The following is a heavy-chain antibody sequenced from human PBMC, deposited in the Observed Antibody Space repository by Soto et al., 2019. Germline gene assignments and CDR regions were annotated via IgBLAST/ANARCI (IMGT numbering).Heavy chain of an antibody. V-gene: IGHV4-31*03. J-gene: IGHJ4*02. CDR3: ARGVTMVPGVIHTTYFDY. Sequence: PPETLSPTCTVSGRSLSSGGYYWSWIRQHPGKGLEWMGYIYYSGSTYYNPSLKSRVTISVDTSKNQFSLKLSSVTAADTAVYYCARGVTMVPGVIHTTYFDYWGQGTLVTVS. CDR2: IYYSGST. CDR1: GRSLSSGGYY. D-gene: IGHD3-10*01.